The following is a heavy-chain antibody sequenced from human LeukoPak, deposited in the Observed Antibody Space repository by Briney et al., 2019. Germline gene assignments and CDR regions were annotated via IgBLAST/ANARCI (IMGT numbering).Heavy chain of an antibody. V-gene: IGHV3-30*04. CDR2: ISYDGSNK. J-gene: IGHJ6*04. D-gene: IGHD3-9*01. CDR3: VRDYDYDILTGYPQYYYGMDV. Sequence: GGSLRLSCAASGFTFSSYALHWVRQAPGKGLEWVAVISYDGSNKYYADSVKGRFTISRDNSKNTLYLQMNSLRAEDTAVYYCVRDYDYDILTGYPQYYYGMDVWGKGTTVTVSS. CDR1: GFTFSSYA.